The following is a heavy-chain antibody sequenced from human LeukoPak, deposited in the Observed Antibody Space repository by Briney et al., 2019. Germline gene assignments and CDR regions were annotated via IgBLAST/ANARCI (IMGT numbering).Heavy chain of an antibody. Sequence: SETLSLTCTVSGGSISSSSYYWGWIRQPPGKGLEWIGSIYYSGSTYYNPSLNSRVTISIDPSKNQFSLKLSSLPAADAAEYCCGATSLRQWLQKANWGQGTLVTVSS. V-gene: IGHV4-39*01. D-gene: IGHD6-19*01. J-gene: IGHJ4*02. CDR3: GATSLRQWLQKAN. CDR1: GGSISSSSYY. CDR2: IYYSGST.